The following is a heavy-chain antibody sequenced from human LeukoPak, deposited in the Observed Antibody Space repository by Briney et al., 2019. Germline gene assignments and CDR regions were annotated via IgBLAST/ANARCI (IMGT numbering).Heavy chain of an antibody. CDR3: AKLPAYDILTGYYYFDY. J-gene: IGHJ4*02. V-gene: IGHV3-11*01. D-gene: IGHD3-9*01. CDR1: GFTFSDYY. CDR2: ISSSGSTI. Sequence: GGSLRLSCAASGFTFSDYYMSWIRQAPGKGLEWVSYISSSGSTIYYADSVKGRFTISRDNSKNTLYLQMNSLRAEDTAVYYCAKLPAYDILTGYYYFDYWGQGTLVTVSS.